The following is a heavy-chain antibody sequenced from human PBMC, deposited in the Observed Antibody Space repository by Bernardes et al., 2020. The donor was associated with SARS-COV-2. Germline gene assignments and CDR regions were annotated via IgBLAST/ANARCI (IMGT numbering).Heavy chain of an antibody. Sequence: GGSLRLSCPDSSLTCGGHDRRWVGQAKGEGHKLDSCISRSGSVKYYADSVKGRFTISRDNAKKSVYLQADSLRAEDTAVYYCARTPSYWGWFDPWGQGTLVTVSS. D-gene: IGHD3-10*01. CDR3: ARTPSYWGWFDP. J-gene: IGHJ5*02. V-gene: IGHV3-11*01. CDR1: SLTCGGHD. CDR2: ISRSGSVK.